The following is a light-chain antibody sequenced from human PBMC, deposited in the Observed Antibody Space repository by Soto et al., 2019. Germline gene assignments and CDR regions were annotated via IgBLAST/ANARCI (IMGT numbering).Light chain of an antibody. V-gene: IGKV3-11*01. CDR2: DAS. Sequence: EIVLTQSPATLSLSPGERATLSCRASQSISSQLAWYQQKTGQAPRLLIHDASNRATGIPARFSGSGSSTDFTLTISSLEPEDFAVYFCQQRSNWPLTFGGGTKVEIK. J-gene: IGKJ4*01. CDR3: QQRSNWPLT. CDR1: QSISSQ.